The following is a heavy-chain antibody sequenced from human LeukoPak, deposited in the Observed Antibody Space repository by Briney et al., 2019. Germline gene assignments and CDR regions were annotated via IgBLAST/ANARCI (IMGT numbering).Heavy chain of an antibody. CDR3: ARGLAAADRGHY. J-gene: IGHJ4*02. CDR1: GYTFTGYY. CDR2: INPNSGGT. Sequence: ASVKVSCKASGYTFTGYYMHWARQAPGQGLEWMGWINPNSGGTNYAQKFQGRVTMTRDTSISTAYMELSRLRSDDTAVYYCARGLAAADRGHYWGQGTLVTVSS. V-gene: IGHV1-2*02. D-gene: IGHD6-13*01.